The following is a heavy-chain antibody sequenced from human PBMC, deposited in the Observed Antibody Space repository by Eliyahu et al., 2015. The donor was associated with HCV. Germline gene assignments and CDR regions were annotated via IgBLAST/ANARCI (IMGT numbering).Heavy chain of an antibody. CDR2: ISDGSGTYI. D-gene: IGHD6-6*01. CDR3: ARDDSSSSAVPRLDV. V-gene: IGHV3-21*04. CDR1: GFTFXPXS. J-gene: IGHJ6*02. Sequence: EVRLVESGGGLVEPGGSLXLSCVASGFTFXPXSLNWVRQAPGKGLGWVSFISDGSGTYIYYADSVKGRFTISRDNAKNSLYLQMNSLRAEDTAVYYCARDDSSSSAVPRLDVWGQGTTVTVSS.